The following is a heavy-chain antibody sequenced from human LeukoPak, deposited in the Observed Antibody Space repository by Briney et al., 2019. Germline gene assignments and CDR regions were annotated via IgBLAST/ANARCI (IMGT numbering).Heavy chain of an antibody. CDR1: GGSISNYY. CDR2: IYTTGST. Sequence: SETLSLTCTVSGGSISNYYWNWIRQPAGKGLEWIGRIYTTGSTNYNPSLKNRVTMSVDTSKTQFSLKLSSVTAADTAVYYCARVPPDSSGYYLHFDYWGQGTLVTVSS. J-gene: IGHJ4*02. D-gene: IGHD3-22*01. V-gene: IGHV4-4*07. CDR3: ARVPPDSSGYYLHFDY.